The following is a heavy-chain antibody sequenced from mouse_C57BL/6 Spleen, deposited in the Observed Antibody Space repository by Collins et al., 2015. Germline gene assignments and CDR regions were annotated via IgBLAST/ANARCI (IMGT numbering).Heavy chain of an antibody. J-gene: IGHJ4*01. CDR2: IYPGSGST. CDR1: GYTFTSYW. CDR3: ARMKITTVVEGAMDY. V-gene: IGHV1-55*01. Sequence: QVQLQQPGAELVKPGASVKMSCKASGYTFTSYWITWVKQRPGQGLEWIGDIYPGSGSTNYNEKFKSKATLTVDTSSSTAYMQLSSLTSEDSAVYYCARMKITTVVEGAMDYWGQGTSVTVSS. D-gene: IGHD1-1*01.